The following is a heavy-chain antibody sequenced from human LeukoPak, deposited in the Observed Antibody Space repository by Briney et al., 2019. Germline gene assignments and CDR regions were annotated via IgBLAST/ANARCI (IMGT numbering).Heavy chain of an antibody. CDR3: ARAHAAEYFDY. J-gene: IGHJ4*02. D-gene: IGHD6-13*01. Sequence: SGGSLRLSCAASGFTFSSYVMSWVRQAPGKGLEWVSSISGSSSSTYYADSVKGRFTISRDNSKNTLYLQMNSLRAEDTAVYYCARAHAAEYFDYWGQGTLVTVSS. CDR2: ISGSSSST. CDR1: GFTFSSYV. V-gene: IGHV3-23*01.